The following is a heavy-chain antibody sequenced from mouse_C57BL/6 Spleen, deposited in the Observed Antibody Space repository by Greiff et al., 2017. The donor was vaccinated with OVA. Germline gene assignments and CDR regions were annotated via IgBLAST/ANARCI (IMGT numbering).Heavy chain of an antibody. V-gene: IGHV5-16*01. CDR2: INYDGSST. J-gene: IGHJ1*03. CDR3: ARETIVTTHWYVDV. D-gene: IGHD2-5*01. CDR1: GFTFSDYY. Sequence: EVQLVESEGGLVQPGSSMKLSCTASGFTFSDYYMAWVRQVPEKGLEWVANINYDGSSTYYLDSLKSRFIISRDNAKNILYLQMSSLKSEDTATYYCARETIVTTHWYVDVWGTGTTVTVSS.